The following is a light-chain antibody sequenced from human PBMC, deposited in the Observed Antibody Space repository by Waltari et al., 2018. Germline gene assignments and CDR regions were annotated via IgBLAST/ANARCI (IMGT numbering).Light chain of an antibody. J-gene: IGLJ3*02. CDR2: DVT. V-gene: IGLV2-14*01. CDR3: SSFTSSSTLRV. Sequence: QSALTQPASVSGSPGQSITISCTGTSSDVGGYNYVSWYQQHPGKAPKLMIYDVTKPPSGGSTRFSGSKSGNTASLTISGLQAEDEADYYCSSFTSSSTLRVFGGGTKLTVL. CDR1: SSDVGGYNY.